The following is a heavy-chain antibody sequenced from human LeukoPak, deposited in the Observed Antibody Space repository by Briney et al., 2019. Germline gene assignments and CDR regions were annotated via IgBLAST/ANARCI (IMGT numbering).Heavy chain of an antibody. J-gene: IGHJ4*02. Sequence: ASVNVSCKASGYTFNSYSINWVRQAPGQGLEWMGSINAYNGNTNYAQKVQGRVTMTTDTSTSTAYMELRSLRSDDTAVYYCVRVRYGDYYFDNWGQGTLVTVSS. CDR2: INAYNGNT. D-gene: IGHD4-17*01. V-gene: IGHV1-18*01. CDR1: GYTFNSYS. CDR3: VRVRYGDYYFDN.